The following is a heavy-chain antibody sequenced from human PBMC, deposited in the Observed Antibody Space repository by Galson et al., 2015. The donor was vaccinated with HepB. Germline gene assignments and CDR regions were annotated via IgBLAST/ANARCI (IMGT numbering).Heavy chain of an antibody. CDR2: ISGSGSST. V-gene: IGHV3-23*01. Sequence: SLRLSCAASGFTFSSYAMSWVRPAPGKGLDWVSSISGSGSSTYYADSVKGRFSISRDNSKNTLYLQMNSLRAEDTALYYCATGYVHGSGSYGPSNYYYGLDVWGQGTSVTVSS. D-gene: IGHD3-10*01. J-gene: IGHJ6*02. CDR3: ATGYVHGSGSYGPSNYYYGLDV. CDR1: GFTFSSYA.